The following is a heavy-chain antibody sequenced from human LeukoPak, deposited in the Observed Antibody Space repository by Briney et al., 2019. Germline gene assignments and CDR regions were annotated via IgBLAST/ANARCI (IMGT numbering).Heavy chain of an antibody. V-gene: IGHV4-4*07. CDR3: ARDSGDSGYDGIYFDY. CDR2: IYTSGST. CDR1: GGSISSYY. J-gene: IGHJ4*02. D-gene: IGHD5-12*01. Sequence: PSETLSLTCTVSGGSISSYYWSWIRQPAGKGLEWIGRIYTSGSTNYNPSLKSRVTMSVDTSKNQFSLKLSSVTAADTAVYYCARDSGDSGYDGIYFDYWGQGTLVTVSS.